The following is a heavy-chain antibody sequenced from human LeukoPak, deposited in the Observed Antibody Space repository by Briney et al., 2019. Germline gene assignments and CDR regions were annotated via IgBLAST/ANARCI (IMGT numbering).Heavy chain of an antibody. J-gene: IGHJ3*01. CDR2: ISGSGGST. CDR3: VRVGGAFDL. V-gene: IGHV3-23*01. CDR1: GFTFSSYA. D-gene: IGHD3-16*01. Sequence: GGSLRLSCAASGFTFSSYAMSWVRQAPGKGLGWVSAISGSGGSTYYADSVKGRFTISRDNSKNTLYLQMNSLRAEDTAVYYCVRVGGAFDLWGQGTRVSVSS.